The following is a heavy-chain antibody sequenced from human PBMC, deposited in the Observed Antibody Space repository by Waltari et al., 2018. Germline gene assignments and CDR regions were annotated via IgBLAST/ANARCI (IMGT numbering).Heavy chain of an antibody. V-gene: IGHV1-24*01. D-gene: IGHD3-3*01. CDR1: GYTLTESA. J-gene: IGHJ4*02. CDR3: ASGLIIPGRFRLGY. CDR2: FDPEDGEA. Sequence: QVQPDQSGAEVKKPGASVKVSCKVVGYTLTESAMHWVRQAPGKGLEWMGGFDPEDGEAVFAQKFQGRLTLTEDTPANTAYMELTSLTSEDTAVYYCASGLIIPGRFRLGYWGQGTLVTVSA.